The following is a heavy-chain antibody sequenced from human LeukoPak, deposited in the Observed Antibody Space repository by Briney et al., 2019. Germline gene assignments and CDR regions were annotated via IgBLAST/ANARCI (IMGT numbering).Heavy chain of an antibody. CDR2: IYHNGST. Sequence: LETLSLTCTVSGDSISSYYWSWIRQPPGKGLEWIGYIYHNGSTNQNPSLKSRVTISVDTSKNQFSLKLNSVTAADTAVYYCARQNAVHFDYWGQGTLVTVSS. CDR1: GDSISSYY. CDR3: ARQNAVHFDY. V-gene: IGHV4-59*08. J-gene: IGHJ4*02. D-gene: IGHD3-10*01.